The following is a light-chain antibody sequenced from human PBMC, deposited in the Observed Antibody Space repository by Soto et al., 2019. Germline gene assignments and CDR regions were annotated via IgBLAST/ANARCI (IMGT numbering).Light chain of an antibody. CDR1: RSVLYSSNNKNY. CDR2: WAS. Sequence: DIVMTQSPDSLAVSLGERATINCKSSRSVLYSSNNKNYLAWYQQQPGQPPKLLIYWASIRESGVPDRFSGSRSGTDFTLTISSLQAEDVAVYYCQQYYTTPLTFGGGTKVEIK. CDR3: QQYYTTPLT. V-gene: IGKV4-1*01. J-gene: IGKJ4*01.